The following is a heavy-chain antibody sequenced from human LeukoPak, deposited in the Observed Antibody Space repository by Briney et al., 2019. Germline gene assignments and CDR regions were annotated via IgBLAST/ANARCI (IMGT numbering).Heavy chain of an antibody. CDR3: AKCSKRPFWSGYYGYYFDY. CDR1: GFTFSSYG. Sequence: PGGSLRLSCAASGFTFSSYGMHWVRQAPGKGLEWVVVIWYDGSNKYYADSVKGRFTISRDNSKNTLYLQMNSLRAEDTAVYYCAKCSKRPFWSGYYGYYFDYWGQGTLVTVSS. V-gene: IGHV3-30*02. J-gene: IGHJ4*02. CDR2: IWYDGSNK. D-gene: IGHD3-3*01.